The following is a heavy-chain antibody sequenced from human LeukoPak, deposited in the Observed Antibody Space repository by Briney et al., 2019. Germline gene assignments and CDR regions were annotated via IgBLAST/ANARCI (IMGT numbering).Heavy chain of an antibody. J-gene: IGHJ4*02. CDR1: GYTFTSYG. CDR2: ISAYNGNT. V-gene: IGHV1-18*01. D-gene: IGHD6-13*01. CDR3: ARTPSTSETAAGSFDY. Sequence: GASVKVSCKASGYTFTSYGISWVRQAPGQGLEWMAWISAYNGNTNYAQKLQGRVTMTTDTSTSTAYMELRGLRSDDTAVYYCARTPSTSETAAGSFDYWGQGTLVTVSS.